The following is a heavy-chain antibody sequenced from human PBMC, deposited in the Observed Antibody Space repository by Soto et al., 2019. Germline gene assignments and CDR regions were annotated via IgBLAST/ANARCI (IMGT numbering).Heavy chain of an antibody. CDR3: ARVIDQDYYYGMDV. Sequence: SETLSLTCTVSGGSISSYYWSWIRQPPGKGLEWIGYIYYSGSTNYNPSLKSRVTISVDTSKNQFSLKLSSVTAADTAVYYCARVIDQDYYYGMDVWGKGTTVTVS. D-gene: IGHD2-2*01. CDR1: GGSISSYY. V-gene: IGHV4-59*01. CDR2: IYYSGST. J-gene: IGHJ6*04.